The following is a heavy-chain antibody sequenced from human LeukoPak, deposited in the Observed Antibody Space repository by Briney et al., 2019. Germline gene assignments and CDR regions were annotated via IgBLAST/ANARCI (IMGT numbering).Heavy chain of an antibody. CDR3: ARGPDYGDYFDY. CDR1: GGSISSATYY. V-gene: IGHV4-61*01. Sequence: SETLSLTCTVSGGSISSATYYWSWIRQPPGKGLEWIGYIYYSGSTNYNPSLKSRVTISVDTSKNQFSLKLSSVTAADTAVYYCARGPDYGDYFDYWGQGTLVTVSS. CDR2: IYYSGST. J-gene: IGHJ4*02. D-gene: IGHD4-17*01.